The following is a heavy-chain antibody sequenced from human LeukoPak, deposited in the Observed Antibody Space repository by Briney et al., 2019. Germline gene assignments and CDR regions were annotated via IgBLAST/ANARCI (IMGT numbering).Heavy chain of an antibody. Sequence: SETLSLTCTVSGGSISSSSYYWGWIHQPPGKGLEWIGSMYYSGSAYYNPSLKSRVTISVDTSKNQFSLKLSSVTAADTAVYYCARRVAGLFAASVDVWGQGTTVTVSS. J-gene: IGHJ6*02. D-gene: IGHD6-19*01. CDR1: GGSISSSSYY. V-gene: IGHV4-39*01. CDR3: ARRVAGLFAASVDV. CDR2: MYYSGSA.